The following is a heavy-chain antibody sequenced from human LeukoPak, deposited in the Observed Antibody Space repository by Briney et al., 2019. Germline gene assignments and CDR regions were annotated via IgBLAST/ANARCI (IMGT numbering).Heavy chain of an antibody. V-gene: IGHV1-69*06. D-gene: IGHD2-8*01. CDR3: AREYCTNGVCYSHFDY. CDR1: GGTFSSYA. Sequence: AASVKVSCKASGGTFSSYAISWVRQAPGQGLEWMGGIIPIFGTANYAQKFQGRVTITADKSTSTAYMELSSLRSEDTAVYYCAREYCTNGVCYSHFDYWGQGTLVTVSS. J-gene: IGHJ4*02. CDR2: IIPIFGTA.